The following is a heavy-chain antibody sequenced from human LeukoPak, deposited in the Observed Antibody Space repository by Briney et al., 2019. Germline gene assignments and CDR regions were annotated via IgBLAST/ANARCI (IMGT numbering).Heavy chain of an antibody. CDR3: ARHLLRGQNFDY. Sequence: GGSLRLSCVASGLTVSSNYMSWVRQAPGKGLEWVASIKDDGSDKYYLDSVRGRFTISRDNAEDSLYLQLDDLRAEDTAVFYCARHLLRGQNFDYWGQGTLVTVPS. J-gene: IGHJ4*02. CDR1: GLTVSSNY. V-gene: IGHV3-7*01. CDR2: IKDDGSDK.